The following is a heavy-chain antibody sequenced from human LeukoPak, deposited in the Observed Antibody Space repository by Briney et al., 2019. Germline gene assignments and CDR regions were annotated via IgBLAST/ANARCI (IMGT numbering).Heavy chain of an antibody. J-gene: IGHJ5*02. CDR1: GYTFTSYG. V-gene: IGHV1-18*01. CDR3: ARTYSSSSGQQNWFDP. D-gene: IGHD6-6*01. Sequence: ASVKVSCKASGYTFTSYGISWVRQAPGQGLEWMGWISAYNGNTNYAQKLQGRVTMTTDTSTSTAYMELRSLGSDDTAVYYCARTYSSSSGQQNWFDPWGQGTLVTVSS. CDR2: ISAYNGNT.